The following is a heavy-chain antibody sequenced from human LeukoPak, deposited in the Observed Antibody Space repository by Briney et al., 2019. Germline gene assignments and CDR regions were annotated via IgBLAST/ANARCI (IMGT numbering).Heavy chain of an antibody. Sequence: GASVKVSCKASGYTFTTYYMHWVRQAPGQGLVWMGLINPSGGGTRYAQKFQGRVTMTRDTSTSTVYMELSSLRSEDTAVYYCASGYKTVSVFDHWSQGTLVTVSS. CDR3: ASGYKTVSVFDH. CDR2: INPSGGGT. J-gene: IGHJ4*02. CDR1: GYTFTTYY. D-gene: IGHD5-24*01. V-gene: IGHV1-46*01.